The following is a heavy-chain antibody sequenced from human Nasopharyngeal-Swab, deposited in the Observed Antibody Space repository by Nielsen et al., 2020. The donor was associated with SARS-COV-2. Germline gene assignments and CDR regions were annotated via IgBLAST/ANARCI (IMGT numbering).Heavy chain of an antibody. V-gene: IGHV3-48*02. J-gene: IGHJ4*02. Sequence: GGSLRLSCEASGFIFNTYGMNWVRQAPGKGLKWISYISDDNTIFYADSVKGRFTISRDNAKNSLDLQMNSLRDEDTAVYYCARDLELLTNYYALDYWGQGTLVTVSS. CDR3: ARDLELLTNYYALDY. CDR2: ISDDNTI. CDR1: GFIFNTYG. D-gene: IGHD3-9*01.